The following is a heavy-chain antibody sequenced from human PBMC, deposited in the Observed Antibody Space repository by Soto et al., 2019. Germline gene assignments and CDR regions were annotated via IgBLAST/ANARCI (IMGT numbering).Heavy chain of an antibody. D-gene: IGHD2-21*01. J-gene: IGHJ6*03. V-gene: IGHV4-34*01. CDR2: INHLGSI. Sequence: SETLSLTCVVSGGSLSDYFWSWIRQPPGMALEWIGEINHLGSINYNPSLKSRVTMSVDTSKNQFSLTLNSVTAADTATYYCARGGISHWAYFYYMDVWDRGTTGTVPS. CDR3: ARGGISHWAYFYYMDV. CDR1: GGSLSDYF.